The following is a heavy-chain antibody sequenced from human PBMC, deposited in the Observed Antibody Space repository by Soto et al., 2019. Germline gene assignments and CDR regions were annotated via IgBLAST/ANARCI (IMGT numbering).Heavy chain of an antibody. CDR1: GYTFTDYG. V-gene: IGHV1-18*01. J-gene: IGHJ4*02. Sequence: QVQLVQSGAEVKKPGASVKVYCKASGYTFTDYGISWVRQAPGQGLEWMGWIHTYNGNTNYAQKVQGRVTMTTDTSTRRAYMELRSLRVDDTAVYYCARDAQYSSRWHPIDYWGQGTLVTVSS. CDR2: IHTYNGNT. CDR3: ARDAQYSSRWHPIDY. D-gene: IGHD6-19*01.